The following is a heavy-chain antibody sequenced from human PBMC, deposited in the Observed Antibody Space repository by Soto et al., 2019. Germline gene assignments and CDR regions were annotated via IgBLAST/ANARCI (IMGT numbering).Heavy chain of an antibody. CDR2: ISYDGSNK. D-gene: IGHD3-9*01. V-gene: IGHV3-30*18. J-gene: IGHJ4*02. Sequence: QVQLVESGGGVVQPGRSLRLSCAASGFTFSSYGMHWVRQAPGKGLEWVAVISYDGSNKYYADSVKGRFTIYRDNSKNTLYVQMNSLRAEDTAVYYCAKSGLVIDYWGQGTLVTVSS. CDR3: AKSGLVIDY. CDR1: GFTFSSYG.